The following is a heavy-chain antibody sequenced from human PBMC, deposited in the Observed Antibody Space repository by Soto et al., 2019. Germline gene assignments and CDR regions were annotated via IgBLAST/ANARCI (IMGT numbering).Heavy chain of an antibody. CDR1: GYSFTSYW. D-gene: IGHD6-6*01. J-gene: IGHJ6*02. CDR3: ARRAAAHHYYYGMDV. Sequence: GESLKISCKGSGYSFTSYWIGWVRQMPGKGLEWMGIIYPGDSDTRYSPSFQGQVTISADKSISTAYLQWSSLKASDTAMYYCARRAAAHHYYYGMDVWRQGTTATVSS. V-gene: IGHV5-51*01. CDR2: IYPGDSDT.